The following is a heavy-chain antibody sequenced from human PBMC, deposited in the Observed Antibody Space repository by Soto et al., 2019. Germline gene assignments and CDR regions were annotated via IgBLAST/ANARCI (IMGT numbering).Heavy chain of an antibody. J-gene: IGHJ3*02. CDR3: AREEAWAFEI. Sequence: QVQLQESGPGLVKPSQTLSLTCTVSGVSMSRGGYYWTWIRQHPGKGLEWIGYTYYSGSTYYNPSLRSRLTISGDPSKNQFSLRRSSVTAADTAVYDCAREEAWAFEIWGQGTMVTVSS. V-gene: IGHV4-31*03. CDR2: TYYSGST. CDR1: GVSMSRGGYY.